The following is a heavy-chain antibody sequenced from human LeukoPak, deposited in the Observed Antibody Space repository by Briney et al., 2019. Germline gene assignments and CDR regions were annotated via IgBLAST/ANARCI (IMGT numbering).Heavy chain of an antibody. CDR1: GYTFTCYY. V-gene: IGHV1-2*02. CDR2: INPNSGGT. J-gene: IGHJ6*03. CDR3: ARESAGISYYYYYMDV. D-gene: IGHD2-15*01. Sequence: ASVKVSCKASGYTFTCYYMHWVRQAPGQGLGWMGGINPNSGGTNYAQKFQGRVTMTRDTSISTAYMELSRLRSDDTAVYYCARESAGISYYYYYMDVWGKGTTVTVSS.